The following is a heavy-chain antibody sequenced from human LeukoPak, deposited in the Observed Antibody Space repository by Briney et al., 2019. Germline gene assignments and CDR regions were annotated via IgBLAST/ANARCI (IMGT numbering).Heavy chain of an antibody. D-gene: IGHD3-10*01. V-gene: IGHV1-46*01. J-gene: IGHJ5*02. CDR3: ARALQLLWFGELWFDP. CDR1: GYTFTSYY. Sequence: ASVKVSCKASGYTFTSYYMHWVRHAPGQGLEWMGIINPSGGSTSYAQKFQGRVTMARDTSTSTVYMELSSLRSEDTAVSYCARALQLLWFGELWFDPWGQGTLVTVSS. CDR2: INPSGGST.